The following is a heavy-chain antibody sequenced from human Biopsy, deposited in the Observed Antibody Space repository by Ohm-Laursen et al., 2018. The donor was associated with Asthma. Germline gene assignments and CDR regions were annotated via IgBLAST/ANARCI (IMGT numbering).Heavy chain of an antibody. CDR2: IISVFGTT. CDR3: ARKAGSCISRTCYSLDF. V-gene: IGHV1-69*01. J-gene: IGHJ4*02. Sequence: ASVKVSCKSLGGTFNNYVIGWVRQAPGQGLEWMGGIISVFGTTAYPQKFQDRVTITADDSTSTVYMELSSLRSEDTAVYYCARKAGSCISRTCYSLDFWGQGTLVTVSS. D-gene: IGHD2-2*01. CDR1: GGTFNNYV.